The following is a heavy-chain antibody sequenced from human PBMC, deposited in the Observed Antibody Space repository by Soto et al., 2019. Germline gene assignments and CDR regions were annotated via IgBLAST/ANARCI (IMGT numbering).Heavy chain of an antibody. D-gene: IGHD5-12*01. Sequence: GESLKISCQGSGYSFASYWIGWVRQMPGKDLEWMGIIYPGDSDTRYSPSFQGQVTISADKSLRTAYLQWTSLKASATALYYCGRTRWSSRGFYYDGMDVWGQGTTVTVSS. J-gene: IGHJ6*02. CDR3: GRTRWSSRGFYYDGMDV. CDR2: IYPGDSDT. CDR1: GYSFASYW. V-gene: IGHV5-51*01.